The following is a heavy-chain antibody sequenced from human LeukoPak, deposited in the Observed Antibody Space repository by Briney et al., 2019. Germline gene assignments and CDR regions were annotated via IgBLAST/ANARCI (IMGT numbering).Heavy chain of an antibody. J-gene: IGHJ5*02. CDR3: AKGAGPGKVDWFDP. CDR1: GFTFSSYA. CDR2: IIDSGDIT. D-gene: IGHD6-13*01. Sequence: GGSLRLSCEASGFTFSSYAMSWVRQAPGKGLEWVSGIIDSGDITYYANSVKGRFTISRDNSKNTLYLQMNSLRAEDTAVYYCAKGAGPGKVDWFDPWGQGTQVTVSS. V-gene: IGHV3-23*01.